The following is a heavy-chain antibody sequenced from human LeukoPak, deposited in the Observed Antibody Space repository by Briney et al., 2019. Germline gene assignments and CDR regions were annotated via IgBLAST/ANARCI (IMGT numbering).Heavy chain of an antibody. J-gene: IGHJ5*02. D-gene: IGHD3-10*01. V-gene: IGHV4-34*01. CDR2: INHSGST. Sequence: SETLSLTCAVYGGSFSGYYWSWIRQPPGKGLEWIGEINHSGSTNYNSSLKSRVTISVDTSKNQFSLKLSSVTAADTAVYYCLGYYYGSGSYWDHWFDPWGQGTLVTVSS. CDR3: LGYYYGSGSYWDHWFDP. CDR1: GGSFSGYY.